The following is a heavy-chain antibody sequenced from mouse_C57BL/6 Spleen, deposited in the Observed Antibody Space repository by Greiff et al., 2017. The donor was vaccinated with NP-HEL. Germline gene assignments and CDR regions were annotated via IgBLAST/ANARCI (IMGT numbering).Heavy chain of an antibody. Sequence: EVMLVESGGGLVQPGGSLSLSCEASGFTFTDYYISWVHQPPGKGLEWLGFIRTKANGNTKEYSAYVKGRFTISRSNSHSLLSLQMNPLSAEYIATYYCARYDYGSGFDYWGQGTTLTVSS. CDR3: ARYDYGSGFDY. V-gene: IGHV7-3*01. CDR2: IRTKANGNTK. J-gene: IGHJ2*01. CDR1: GFTFTDYY. D-gene: IGHD1-1*01.